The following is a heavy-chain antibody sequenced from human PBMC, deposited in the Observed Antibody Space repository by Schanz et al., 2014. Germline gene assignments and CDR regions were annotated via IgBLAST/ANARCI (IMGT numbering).Heavy chain of an antibody. J-gene: IGHJ4*02. CDR2: ISGTTTYT. CDR3: AKDTSHSDYDYYFDY. D-gene: IGHD3-22*01. V-gene: IGHV3-11*06. CDR1: GFTFSDYY. Sequence: KPGVSLRLSCAASGFTFSDYYMSWIRQAPGKGLELVSYISGTTTYTNYADSVKVRFTIYRDNSKNPLYLQMNSLRGEVTVVYYCAKDTSHSDYDYYFDYRCQGTLVTVFS.